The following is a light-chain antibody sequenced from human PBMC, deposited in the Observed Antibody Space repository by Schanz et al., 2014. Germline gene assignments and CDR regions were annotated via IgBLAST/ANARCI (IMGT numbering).Light chain of an antibody. CDR1: QSVDSSY. CDR2: GAS. CDR3: QQYDSSLTWT. V-gene: IGKV3-20*01. Sequence: EIVLTQSPGTLSLSPGESATLSCRASQSVDSSYLAWYQQKRGQPPRLLISGASSRASGIPDRFSGSGSGTDFTLTITRLEPEDFAVYYCQQYDSSLTWTFGQGTKLEIK. J-gene: IGKJ1*01.